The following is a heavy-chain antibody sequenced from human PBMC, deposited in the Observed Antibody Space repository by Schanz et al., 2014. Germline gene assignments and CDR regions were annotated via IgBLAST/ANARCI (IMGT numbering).Heavy chain of an antibody. D-gene: IGHD3-10*01. J-gene: IGHJ4*02. CDR1: GFPFDTYI. V-gene: IGHV3-30*03. CDR3: TRGSGSRSYGWYYDS. Sequence: VQVVESGGGLVKPGGSLRLSCAASGFPFDTYIMKWVRQAPGKGLEWVAVISYDEATKHYADSVKGRFTISRDNSKNTLYLQMNSVRAEDSAVYYCTRGSGSRSYGWYYDSWGQGTLVTVSS. CDR2: ISYDEATK.